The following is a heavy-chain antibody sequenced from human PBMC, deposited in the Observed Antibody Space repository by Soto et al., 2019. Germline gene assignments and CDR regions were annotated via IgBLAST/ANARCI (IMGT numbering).Heavy chain of an antibody. Sequence: QVQLVQSGAEVKKPGSSVRVSCKASGGTFGNHAISWVRQAPGQGLEWLGGIIPVLGVGDNAQNFQGRVTITADESTSTAYLELSSLRSEDTALYYCASEAGYTYGYVFDYWGQGTLVTVSS. J-gene: IGHJ4*02. V-gene: IGHV1-69*01. CDR1: GGTFGNHA. CDR3: ASEAGYTYGYVFDY. D-gene: IGHD5-18*01. CDR2: IIPVLGVG.